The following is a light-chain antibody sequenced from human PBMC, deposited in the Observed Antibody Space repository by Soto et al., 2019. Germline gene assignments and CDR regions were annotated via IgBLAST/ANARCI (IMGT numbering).Light chain of an antibody. CDR2: GAS. Sequence: EIWLAQSPGTLSLSPGGRATLSFRASQSVKWNHLAWYQQKPGQAPRLLIYGASTRATGIPARFSGSGSGAEFTLTISSLQSEDFAVYYCQQYNNWPRTFGQGTKVHI. CDR3: QQYNNWPRT. V-gene: IGKV3-15*01. CDR1: QSVKWNH. J-gene: IGKJ1*01.